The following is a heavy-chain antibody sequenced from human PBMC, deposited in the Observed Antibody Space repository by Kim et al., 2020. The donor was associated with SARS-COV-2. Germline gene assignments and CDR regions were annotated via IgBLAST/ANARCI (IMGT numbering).Heavy chain of an antibody. J-gene: IGHJ5*01. CDR3: ARHHYTNKWYKALFWF. Sequence: SETLSLTCTVFGDSLGTADYYWGWLRQSPGKGLEWIGSIYSTGTSYYNPSLRGRVAMSVDTSRNHLSLELRSVTAADTAVYYCARHHYTNKWYKALFWF. CDR1: GDSLGTADYY. CDR2: IYSTGTS. D-gene: IGHD3-3*01. V-gene: IGHV4-39*01.